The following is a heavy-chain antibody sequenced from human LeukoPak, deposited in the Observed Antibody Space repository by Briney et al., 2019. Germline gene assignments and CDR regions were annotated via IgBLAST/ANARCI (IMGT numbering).Heavy chain of an antibody. V-gene: IGHV3-23*01. J-gene: IGHJ4*02. Sequence: PGGSLRLSCAASGSTFSSYAMSWVRQAPGKGLEWVSAISGSGGSTYYADSVKGRFTISRDNSKNTLYLQMNSLRAEDTAVYYCAKATVRAIPPAEFDYWGQGTLVTVSS. CDR3: AKATVRAIPPAEFDY. CDR1: GSTFSSYA. CDR2: ISGSGGST. D-gene: IGHD2-21*01.